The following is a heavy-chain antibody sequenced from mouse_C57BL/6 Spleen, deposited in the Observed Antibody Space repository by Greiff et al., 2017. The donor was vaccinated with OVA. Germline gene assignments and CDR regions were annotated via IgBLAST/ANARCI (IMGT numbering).Heavy chain of an antibody. J-gene: IGHJ2*01. V-gene: IGHV1-52*01. CDR3: ARWGTVVDY. D-gene: IGHD1-1*01. Sequence: QVHVKQPGAELVRPGSSVKLSCKASGYTFTSYWMHWVKQRPIQGLEWIGNIDPSDSETHYNQKFKDKATLTVDKSSSTAYMQLSSLTSEDSAVYYCARWGTVVDYWGQGTTLTVSS. CDR1: GYTFTSYW. CDR2: IDPSDSET.